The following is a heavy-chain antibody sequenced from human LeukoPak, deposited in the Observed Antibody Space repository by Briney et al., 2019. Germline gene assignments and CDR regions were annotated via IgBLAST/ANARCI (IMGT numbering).Heavy chain of an antibody. D-gene: IGHD3-9*01. CDR3: ARGGGNLLPYFDPKYYYCMDV. CDR1: GGSFSGYY. CDR2: INHSGST. V-gene: IGHV4-34*01. Sequence: SETLSLTCAVYGGSFSGYYWSWIRQPPEKGLEWVGEINHSGSTNSNPALKTRVTVSVDTSKNQFSLKLSSVTTADTAVYYCARGGGNLLPYFDPKYYYCMDVWGKGTTVTVSS. J-gene: IGHJ6*03.